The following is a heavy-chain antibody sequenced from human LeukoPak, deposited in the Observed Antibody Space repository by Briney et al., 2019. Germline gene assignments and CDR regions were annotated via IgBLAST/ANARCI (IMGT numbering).Heavy chain of an antibody. J-gene: IGHJ5*02. Sequence: GGSLRLSCAASGFTFSSYDMHWVRQATGKGLEWVSAIGTAGDTYYPGSVKGRFTISRENAKNSLYLQMNSLRAEDTAVYYCARARSSSWYGEIWFDPWGQGTLVTVSS. D-gene: IGHD6-13*01. V-gene: IGHV3-13*01. CDR3: ARARSSSWYGEIWFDP. CDR1: GFTFSSYD. CDR2: IGTAGDT.